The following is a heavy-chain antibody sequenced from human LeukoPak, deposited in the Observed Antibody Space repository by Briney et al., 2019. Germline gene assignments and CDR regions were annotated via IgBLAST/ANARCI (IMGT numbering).Heavy chain of an antibody. CDR3: ARTTSLTASGYDY. V-gene: IGHV1-8*03. Sequence: ASVKVSCKASGGTFSNYAINWVRQATGEGLEWMGWINPNSDDRGYAQKFQGRVTITRDTSISTAYMELRSLRSEDTAVYFCARTTSLTASGYDYWGQGTLVTVSS. D-gene: IGHD4-17*01. CDR1: GGTFSNYA. J-gene: IGHJ4*02. CDR2: INPNSDDR.